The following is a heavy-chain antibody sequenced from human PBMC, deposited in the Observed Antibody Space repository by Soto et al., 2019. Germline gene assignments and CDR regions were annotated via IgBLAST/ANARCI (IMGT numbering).Heavy chain of an antibody. Sequence: QVQLVQSGAEVKKPGSSVKVSCKASGGTFSNYPITWVRQAPGQGLEWMGGIIPMFGTANYPQKFQGRVTFTADESTSTAYMDLSSLRAEDTAVYYCVRPPTTRGGSPYYFDYWGQATLVTVSS. D-gene: IGHD1-1*01. V-gene: IGHV1-69*01. CDR1: GGTFSNYP. CDR3: VRPPTTRGGSPYYFDY. J-gene: IGHJ4*02. CDR2: IIPMFGTA.